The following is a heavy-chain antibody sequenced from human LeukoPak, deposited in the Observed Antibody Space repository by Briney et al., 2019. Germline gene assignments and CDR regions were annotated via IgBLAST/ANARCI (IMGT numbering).Heavy chain of an antibody. D-gene: IGHD4-17*01. Sequence: GGSLRLSCAASGFTFSSYSMNWVRQAPGKGLEWVSSISSSSSYIYYADSAKGRFTISRDNAKNSLYLQMNSLRAEDTAVYYCARNSPTVTTLGNWGQGTLVTVSS. CDR2: ISSSSSYI. CDR3: ARNSPTVTTLGN. CDR1: GFTFSSYS. V-gene: IGHV3-21*01. J-gene: IGHJ4*02.